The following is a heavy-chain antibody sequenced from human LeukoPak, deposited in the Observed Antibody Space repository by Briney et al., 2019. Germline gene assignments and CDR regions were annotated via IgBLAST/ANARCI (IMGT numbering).Heavy chain of an antibody. CDR2: ISYDGSNK. CDR3: ARGTFGVVISPAYYYYGMDV. J-gene: IGHJ6*02. V-gene: IGHV3-30*03. D-gene: IGHD3-3*01. CDR1: GFTFSSYG. Sequence: PGGSLRLSCAASGFTFSSYGMHWVRQAPGKGLEWVAVISYDGSNKYYADSVKGRFTISRDNSKNTLYLQMNSLRAEDTAVYYCARGTFGVVISPAYYYYGMDVWGQGTTVTVS.